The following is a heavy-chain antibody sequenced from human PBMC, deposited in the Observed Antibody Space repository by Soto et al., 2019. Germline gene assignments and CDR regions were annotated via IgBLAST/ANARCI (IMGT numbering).Heavy chain of an antibody. J-gene: IGHJ6*02. CDR1: GFSLSTSGMC. D-gene: IGHD2-21*02. V-gene: IGHV2-5*02. CDR3: VQSRCGGDCLQSYSSHSYYGLDV. CDR2: IYWDDDK. Sequence: SGPTLVNPTETLTLTCTVSGFSLSTSGMCVSWIRQPPGKALEWLALIYWDDDKRYNPSLNSRLTITKDTSKNQVVLAMTNMDPVDTATYYCVQSRCGGDCLQSYSSHSYYGLDVWGQGTTVTVSS.